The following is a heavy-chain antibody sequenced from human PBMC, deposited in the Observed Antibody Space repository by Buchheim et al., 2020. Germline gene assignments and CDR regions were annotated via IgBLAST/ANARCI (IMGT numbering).Heavy chain of an antibody. CDR3: ERHAGRDAAIADFDY. D-gene: IGHD2-2*02. Sequence: QLQLQESGPGLMKPSETLSLTCTVSGGSIISSSYYLACIRQPPGKGLEWIGSTYYSGITYYTPSLKSRVTMSVDTSKSQVALKLSCSRGAHTAMYCCERHAGRDAAIADFDYWGQ. CDR2: TYYSGIT. V-gene: IGHV4-39*01. J-gene: IGHJ4*02. CDR1: GGSIISSSYY.